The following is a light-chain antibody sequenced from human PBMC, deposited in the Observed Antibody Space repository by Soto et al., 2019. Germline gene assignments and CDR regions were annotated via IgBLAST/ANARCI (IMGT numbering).Light chain of an antibody. CDR1: QSLRSS. CDR3: QQYNNGPDMYT. CDR2: GAS. V-gene: IGKV3-15*01. Sequence: EIVMTQSPATLSVSPGERATLSCRASQSLRSSIAWYQQKPGQAPSLLIYGASTRATGVPARFSGSGSWTEFTRTISSLQSEYFAVYYWQQYNNGPDMYTFGQGTKLEIK. J-gene: IGKJ2*01.